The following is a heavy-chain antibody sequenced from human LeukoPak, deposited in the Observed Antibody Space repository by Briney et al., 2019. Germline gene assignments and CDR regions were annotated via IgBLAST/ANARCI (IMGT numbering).Heavy chain of an antibody. D-gene: IGHD2-21*01. Sequence: QAGGSLRLSCAASGFTFSSYSMTWVRQAPGKGLEWVANIKNDGAVKNYVDSVKGRFTIPRDNAKNSLYLQMNSLRAEDTAVYYCAKDSYGKGDFWGQGVLVTVSS. J-gene: IGHJ4*02. V-gene: IGHV3-7*01. CDR3: AKDSYGKGDF. CDR1: GFTFSSYS. CDR2: IKNDGAVK.